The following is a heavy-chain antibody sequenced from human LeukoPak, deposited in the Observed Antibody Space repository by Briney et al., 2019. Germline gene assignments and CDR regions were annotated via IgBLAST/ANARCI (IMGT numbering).Heavy chain of an antibody. CDR1: GGSISSSNW. D-gene: IGHD5-18*01. J-gene: IGHJ6*03. V-gene: IGHV4-4*02. CDR2: IYHSGST. Sequence: SETLSLTCAVSGGSISSSNWWSWVRQPPGKGLEWIGEIYHSGSTNYNPSLKSRVTISVDTSKNQFSLKLTSVTAADTAVYYCARTTEGGYTYGYFYYYYMDVWGKGTTVTISS. CDR3: ARTTEGGYTYGYFYYYYMDV.